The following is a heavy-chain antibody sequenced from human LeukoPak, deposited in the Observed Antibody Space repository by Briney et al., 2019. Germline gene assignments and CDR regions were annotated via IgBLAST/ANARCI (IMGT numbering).Heavy chain of an antibody. CDR3: ARVSRVAAAGSMDV. CDR1: GGSISSGGYY. CDR2: IYYSGST. J-gene: IGHJ6*02. V-gene: IGHV4-31*03. Sequence: SETLSLTCTVSGGSISSGGYYWSWIRQHPGKGLEWIGYIYYSGSTYYNPSLKSRVTISVGTSKNQFSLKLSSVTAADTAVYYCARVSRVAAAGSMDVWGQGTTVTVSS. D-gene: IGHD6-13*01.